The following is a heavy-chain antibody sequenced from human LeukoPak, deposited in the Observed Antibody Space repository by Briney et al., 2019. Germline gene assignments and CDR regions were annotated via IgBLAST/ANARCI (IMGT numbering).Heavy chain of an antibody. CDR1: GYTFTGYY. CDR2: INTNTGNP. D-gene: IGHD6-13*01. Sequence: GASVKVSCKASGYTFTGYYMHWVRQAPGQGLEWMGWINTNTGNPTYAQGFTGRFVFSLDTSVSTAYLQISSLKAEDTAVYYCARGYSSSWYLRTHIEYYFDYWGQGTLVTVSS. CDR3: ARGYSSSWYLRTHIEYYFDY. V-gene: IGHV7-4-1*02. J-gene: IGHJ4*02.